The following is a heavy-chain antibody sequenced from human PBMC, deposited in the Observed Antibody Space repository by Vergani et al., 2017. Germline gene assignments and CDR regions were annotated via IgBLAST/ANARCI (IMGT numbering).Heavy chain of an antibody. CDR1: GGSFTSYH. V-gene: IGHV4-34*01. CDR3: ARVNTETNGHLYYYYYMDV. D-gene: IGHD4-11*01. CDR2: IDDTGRP. Sequence: QVQLQQWGGGLLKPSETLSLTCVVTGGSFTSYHWTWIRQSPGEGLEWVGDIDDTGRPDYNPSLKSRLTMSVEKSRNQFSLTLNSVTATDTAIYCCARVNTETNGHLYYYYYMDVWGQGTAVTVS. J-gene: IGHJ6*03.